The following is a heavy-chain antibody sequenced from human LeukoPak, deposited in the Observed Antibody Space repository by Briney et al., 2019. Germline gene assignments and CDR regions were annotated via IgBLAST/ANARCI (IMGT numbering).Heavy chain of an antibody. CDR3: ARGQNWGSYFDY. J-gene: IGHJ4*02. CDR2: INHSGST. D-gene: IGHD7-27*01. Sequence: SETLSLTCAVYGGSFSGYYGSWIRQPPGKGLEWIGEINHSGSTNYNPSLKSRVTISVDTSKNQFSLKLSSVTAADTAVYYCARGQNWGSYFDYWGQGTLVTVSS. CDR1: GGSFSGYY. V-gene: IGHV4-34*01.